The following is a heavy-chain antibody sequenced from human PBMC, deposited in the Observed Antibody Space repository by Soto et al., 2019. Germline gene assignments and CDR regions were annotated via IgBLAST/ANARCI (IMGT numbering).Heavy chain of an antibody. CDR2: IVATGDTT. D-gene: IGHD3-10*01. J-gene: IGHJ4*02. Sequence: EVQLLESGGGLVQPGGSLRLSCTPSGFVFGGYAMTWVRQAPGRGLEWVSAIVATGDTTYYADSVKGRFTISRDNSKNQLYLQMNSLRPEDTAIYYCAKDWPGTSSVSLDYWGQGTLVTVSS. CDR3: AKDWPGTSSVSLDY. CDR1: GFVFGGYA. V-gene: IGHV3-23*01.